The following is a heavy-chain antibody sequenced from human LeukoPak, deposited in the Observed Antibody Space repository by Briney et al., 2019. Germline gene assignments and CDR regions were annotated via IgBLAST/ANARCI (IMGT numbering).Heavy chain of an antibody. Sequence: ASVKVSCKASGYTFTSYGINWVRQAPGQGLEWMGWISAYNSNTHYAQKLQGRVTMTTDTSTSTAYMEVRSLRSDDTAVYYCAKTYYDILTGHTPFDYWGQGTLVTVSS. D-gene: IGHD3-9*01. CDR2: ISAYNSNT. CDR1: GYTFTSYG. J-gene: IGHJ4*02. V-gene: IGHV1-18*01. CDR3: AKTYYDILTGHTPFDY.